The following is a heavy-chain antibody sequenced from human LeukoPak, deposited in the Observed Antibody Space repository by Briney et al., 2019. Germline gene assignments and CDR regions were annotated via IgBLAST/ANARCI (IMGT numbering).Heavy chain of an antibody. CDR1: GFTSSSYW. Sequence: GGSLRLSFAASGFTSSSYWMHWVRQAPGKGLAWVSRINSDGSSTSYADSVKGRFTISRDNAKNTLYLQMNSLRAEDTAVYYCAKSALGSRRSGALDIWGQGTMVPVSS. D-gene: IGHD3-10*01. V-gene: IGHV3-74*01. CDR3: AKSALGSRRSGALDI. CDR2: INSDGSST. J-gene: IGHJ3*02.